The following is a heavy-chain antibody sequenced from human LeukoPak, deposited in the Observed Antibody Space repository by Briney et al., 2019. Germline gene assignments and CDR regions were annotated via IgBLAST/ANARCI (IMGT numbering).Heavy chain of an antibody. CDR2: IAPAGTT. D-gene: IGHD1-26*01. V-gene: IGHV3-11*04. CDR1: GFTLSDYF. CDR3: ARDLGPHRSSPNTGAFDI. Sequence: GGSLRLSCAASGFTLSDYFMTWIRQAPGKGLEWVSYIAPAGTTYYADSVKGRFTISRDDAKTSLYLQMSNMRADDTAVYYCARDLGPHRSSPNTGAFDIWGQGTMVTVSS. J-gene: IGHJ3*02.